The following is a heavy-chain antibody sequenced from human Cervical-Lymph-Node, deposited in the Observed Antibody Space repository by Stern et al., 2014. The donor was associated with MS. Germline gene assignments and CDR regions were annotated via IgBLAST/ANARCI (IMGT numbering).Heavy chain of an antibody. CDR1: GYSFSNYW. V-gene: IGHV5-51*03. D-gene: IGHD5-18*01. CDR2: IYPGDSDT. J-gene: IGHJ4*02. Sequence: EVQLLQSGTEVKKPGESLKISCKGSGYSFSNYWIGWVRPMPGKCLEWIGIIYPGDSDTRYSPSFQGQVTVSADKSINPAYLQWSSLKASDTAIYYCATAPPRGYTYGNFDYWGQGTLVTVSS. CDR3: ATAPPRGYTYGNFDY.